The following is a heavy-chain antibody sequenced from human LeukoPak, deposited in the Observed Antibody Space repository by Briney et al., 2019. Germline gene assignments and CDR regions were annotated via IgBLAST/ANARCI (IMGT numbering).Heavy chain of an antibody. V-gene: IGHV1-2*02. CDR1: GYTFTGYY. J-gene: IGHJ4*02. CDR3: ARDPPRAPLARDY. Sequence: GASVKVSCKASGYTFTGYYMHWVRQAPGQGLEWMGWINPNSGGTNYAQKFQGRVTMTRDTSISTAYMELSRLRSDDTAVYYCARDPPRAPLARDYWGQGTLVTVSS. CDR2: INPNSGGT.